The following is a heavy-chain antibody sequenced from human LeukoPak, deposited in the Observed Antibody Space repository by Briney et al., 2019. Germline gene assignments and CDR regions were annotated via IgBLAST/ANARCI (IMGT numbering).Heavy chain of an antibody. Sequence: GASVKVSCKASGYTFTSYGISWVRQAPGQGLEWMGWISAYNGNTNYAQKLQGRVTMTTDTSTSTAYMELRSLRSDDTAVYYCARGPHRFGKLSTAPLNWGQGTLVTVSS. CDR3: ARGPHRFGKLSTAPLN. CDR2: ISAYNGNT. D-gene: IGHD3-10*01. CDR1: GYTFTSYG. J-gene: IGHJ1*01. V-gene: IGHV1-18*01.